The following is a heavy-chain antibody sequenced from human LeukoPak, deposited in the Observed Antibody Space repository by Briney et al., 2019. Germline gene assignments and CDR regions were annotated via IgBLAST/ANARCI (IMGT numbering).Heavy chain of an antibody. CDR2: IYTSGST. CDR3: ARDRGYSYAFDY. Sequence: SETLSLTCTVSGGSISSYYWSWIRQPAGKGLEWIGRIYTSGSTNYNPSLKSRVTISIDTSKNQFSLKLNSVTAADTAVYYSARDRGYSYAFDYWGQVTLVTVSS. D-gene: IGHD5-18*01. CDR1: GGSISSYY. V-gene: IGHV4-4*07. J-gene: IGHJ4*02.